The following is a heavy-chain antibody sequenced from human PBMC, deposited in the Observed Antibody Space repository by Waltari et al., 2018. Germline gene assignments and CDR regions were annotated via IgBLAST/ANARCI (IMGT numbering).Heavy chain of an antibody. J-gene: IGHJ4*02. V-gene: IGHV3-23*01. CDR2: LTGSGDST. CDR3: AKTSGYYGY. Sequence: EVQLLESGGGLVQSGGSLRLSCAASGFTFSSYVMSWVRQAPGKGLEWVSALTGSGDSTYYADSVKGRFTISRDNSKNTLYLQMNSLRAEDTAVYYCAKTSGYYGYWGQGTLVTVSS. CDR1: GFTFSSYV. D-gene: IGHD3-3*01.